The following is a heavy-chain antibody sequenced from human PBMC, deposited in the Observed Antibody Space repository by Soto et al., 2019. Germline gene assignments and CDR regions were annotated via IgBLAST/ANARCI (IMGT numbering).Heavy chain of an antibody. J-gene: IGHJ6*02. CDR3: ATDGSYAQHV. V-gene: IGHV3-74*01. CDR1: GFTFSNTW. D-gene: IGHD2-2*01. Sequence: PGGSLRLSCGASGFTFSNTWMHWVRQAPGKGLVWVSHINSDGTTTTYADSVKGRFTISRDNAKNTVHLQMNSLRAEDTAVYYCATDGSYAQHVWVQGTTVTVSS. CDR2: INSDGTTT.